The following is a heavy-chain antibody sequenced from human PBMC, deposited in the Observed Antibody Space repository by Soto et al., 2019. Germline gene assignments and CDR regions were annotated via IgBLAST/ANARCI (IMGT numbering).Heavy chain of an antibody. CDR1: GGSFSGYY. D-gene: IGHD3-10*01. J-gene: IGHJ4*02. CDR2: INHSGST. Sequence: QVQLQQWGAGLLKPSETLSLTCAVYGGSFSGYYWSWIRQPPGKGLEWIGEINHSGSTNYNPSLKSRVTISVDTSKNQFSLKLSSVTAADTAVYYCARGNTLWFGKPYSFDYWGQGTLVTVSS. CDR3: ARGNTLWFGKPYSFDY. V-gene: IGHV4-34*01.